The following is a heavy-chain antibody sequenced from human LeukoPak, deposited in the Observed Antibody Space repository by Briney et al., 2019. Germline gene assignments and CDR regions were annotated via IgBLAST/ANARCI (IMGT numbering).Heavy chain of an antibody. CDR2: ISGSGGST. D-gene: IGHD2-2*01. CDR1: GFTFSSYG. CDR3: AKVASKYYGMDV. V-gene: IGHV3-23*01. J-gene: IGHJ6*02. Sequence: GRSLRLSCAASGFTFSSYGMHWVCQAPGKGLEWVSAISGSGGSTYYADSVKGRFTISRDNSKNTLYLQMNSLRAEDTAVYYCAKVASKYYGMDVWGQGTTVTVSS.